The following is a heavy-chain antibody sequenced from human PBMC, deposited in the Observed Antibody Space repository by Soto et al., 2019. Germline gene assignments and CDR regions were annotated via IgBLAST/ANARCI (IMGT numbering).Heavy chain of an antibody. CDR3: ARDGDTSRIYYDYYGMDV. D-gene: IGHD3-10*01. J-gene: IGHJ6*02. V-gene: IGHV3-48*02. Sequence: GGSLRLSCAASGFTFSSYSMNWVRQAPGKGLEWVSYISSSSSTIYYADSVKGRFTISRDNAKNSLYLQMNSLRDEDTAVYYCARDGDTSRIYYDYYGMDVWGQGTTVTVSS. CDR1: GFTFSSYS. CDR2: ISSSSSTI.